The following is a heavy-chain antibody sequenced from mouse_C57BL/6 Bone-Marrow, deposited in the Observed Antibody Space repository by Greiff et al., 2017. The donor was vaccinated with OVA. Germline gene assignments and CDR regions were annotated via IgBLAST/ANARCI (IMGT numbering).Heavy chain of an antibody. D-gene: IGHD2-3*01. Sequence: VQLQQSGAELVRPGASVTLSCKASGYTFTDYEMHWVKQTPVHGLEWIGAIDPETGGTAYNQKFKGKAILTADKSSSPAYMELRSLTSEDSAVYYGTGSGWSLGYWYFDGWGTGTAVTVSA. CDR3: TGSGWSLGYWYFDG. V-gene: IGHV1-15*01. CDR2: IDPETGGT. J-gene: IGHJ1*03. CDR1: GYTFTDYE.